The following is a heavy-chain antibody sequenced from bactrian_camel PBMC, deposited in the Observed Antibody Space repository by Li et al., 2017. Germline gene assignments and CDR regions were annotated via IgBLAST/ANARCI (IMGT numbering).Heavy chain of an antibody. D-gene: IGHD3*01. J-gene: IGHJ4*01. V-gene: IGHV3-2*01. CDR1: RPIYNWYC. CDR3: ATGYGAGQQ. Sequence: HVQLVESGGGSVQAGGSLTLSCAPSRPIYNWYCVGYFRQAPGKERVAVATADVFGNPTYSDSVKDRFTISRDNAKKTVYLQMNSLKSEDTALYYCATGYGAGQQRGQGTQVTVS. CDR2: ADVFGNPT.